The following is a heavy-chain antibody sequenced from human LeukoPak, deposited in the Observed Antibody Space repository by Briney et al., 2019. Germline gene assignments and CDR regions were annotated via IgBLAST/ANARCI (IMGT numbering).Heavy chain of an antibody. V-gene: IGHV3-74*01. Sequence: PGGSLRLSCSASGFTFSSYWMHWVRQPPGRGLVWVSRINSDGSRTDYADTVKGRFTISRDNAKNTLCLQMNSLRAEDTALYYCARSLSHTAMAVLYWGQGTLVTVSS. CDR1: GFTFSSYW. CDR2: INSDGSRT. CDR3: ARSLSHTAMAVLY. J-gene: IGHJ4*02. D-gene: IGHD5-18*01.